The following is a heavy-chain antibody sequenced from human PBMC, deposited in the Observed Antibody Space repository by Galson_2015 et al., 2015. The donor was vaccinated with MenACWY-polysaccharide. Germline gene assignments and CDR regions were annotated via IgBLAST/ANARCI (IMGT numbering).Heavy chain of an antibody. CDR3: ARDPMDSRCYTRASCFDL. CDR1: GFTFSSFW. D-gene: IGHD3-22*01. Sequence: SLRLSCAASGFTFSSFWMSWVRQAPGKGLEWVAIIKQDGSEKYYVDSVKGRFSISRDNAKNSLYLQMNSLRSEDTAVYYCARDPMDSRCYTRASCFDLWGRGALVTVSS. J-gene: IGHJ2*01. CDR2: IKQDGSEK. V-gene: IGHV3-7*01.